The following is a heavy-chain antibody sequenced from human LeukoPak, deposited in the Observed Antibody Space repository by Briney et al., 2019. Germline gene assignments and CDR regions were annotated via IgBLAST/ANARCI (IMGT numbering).Heavy chain of an antibody. CDR2: ISSSGSTI. CDR1: GFTFSSYS. CDR3: AGRYCTSGVCSPFDY. Sequence: QPGGSLRLSCAASGFTFSSYSMNWVRQAPGKGLEWVSYISSSGSTIYYADSVKGRFTISRDNAKNSLYLQLNSLRAEDTAVYYCAGRYCTSGVCSPFDYWSQGTLVTVSS. D-gene: IGHD2-8*01. V-gene: IGHV3-48*04. J-gene: IGHJ4*02.